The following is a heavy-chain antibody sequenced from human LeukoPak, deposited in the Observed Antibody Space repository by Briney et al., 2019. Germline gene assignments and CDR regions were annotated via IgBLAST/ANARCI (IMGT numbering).Heavy chain of an antibody. CDR1: GFTFSRHW. Sequence: PGGSLRLSCAPSGFTFSRHWMSWVRQAPGRGPEWVANIKQDGSERYYVESVKGRFTISRHNAKNSLYLQMNSLRAEDTAGYYCARHGGHSTDLDYWGQGTPVTVS. CDR3: ARHGGHSTDLDY. CDR2: IKQDGSER. D-gene: IGHD2/OR15-2a*01. J-gene: IGHJ4*02. V-gene: IGHV3-7*01.